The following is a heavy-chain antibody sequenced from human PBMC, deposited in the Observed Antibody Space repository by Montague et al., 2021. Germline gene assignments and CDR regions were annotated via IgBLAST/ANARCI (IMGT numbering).Heavy chain of an antibody. J-gene: IGHJ5*02. CDR1: GASISSHY. CDR3: VLGPTGQFHP. CDR2: THFNGNT. D-gene: IGHD4-17*01. Sequence: SETLSLTCTVSGASISSHYWSWIRQPPGKGLEWIAYTHFNGNTNYNPSLMSRVTISVDTSKNLLSLKLTSVTAADTAVYYCVLGPTGQFHPWGQGTLVTVSS. V-gene: IGHV4-59*11.